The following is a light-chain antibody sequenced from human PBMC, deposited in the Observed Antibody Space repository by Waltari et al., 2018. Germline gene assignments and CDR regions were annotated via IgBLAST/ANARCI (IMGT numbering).Light chain of an antibody. J-gene: IGKJ4*01. V-gene: IGKV1-5*03. CDR1: QTVYSW. CDR2: KTS. CDR3: QQYRIFPLT. Sequence: DIQMTQSPSTLSASVGDRVTITCRASQTVYSWLAWYQQKPGRAPSLLISKTSGLESGVPSRFSGSGSGTDFTLTITSRQPDDSATYYCQQYRIFPLTFGGGTKVEV.